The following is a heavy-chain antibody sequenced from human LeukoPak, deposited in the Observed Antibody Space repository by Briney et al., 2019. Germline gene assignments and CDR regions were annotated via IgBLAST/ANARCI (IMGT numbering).Heavy chain of an antibody. J-gene: IGHJ6*04. Sequence: ASVKVSCKASGYTFTGYYMHWVRQAPGQGLEWMGRINPNSGGTNYAQKFQGRVTMTRDTSISTAYVELSRLRSDDTAVYYCARGDKYRELLKYGMDVGAKGPTVTVSS. CDR1: GYTFTGYY. CDR2: INPNSGGT. CDR3: ARGDKYRELLKYGMDV. D-gene: IGHD2-2*01. V-gene: IGHV1-2*06.